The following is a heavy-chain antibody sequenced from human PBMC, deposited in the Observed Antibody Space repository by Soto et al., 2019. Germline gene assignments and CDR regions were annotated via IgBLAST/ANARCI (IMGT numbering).Heavy chain of an antibody. CDR1: GGSISSGGYY. D-gene: IGHD2-2*01. V-gene: IGHV4-39*01. J-gene: IGHJ4*02. Sequence: SETLSLTCTVSGGSISSGGYYWGWIRQPPGKGLEWIGSIYYSGSTYYNPSLKSRVTISVDTSKNQFSLKLSSVTAADTAVYYCARWGSDCSSTSCSLRRFDYWGQGTLVTVSS. CDR2: IYYSGST. CDR3: ARWGSDCSSTSCSLRRFDY.